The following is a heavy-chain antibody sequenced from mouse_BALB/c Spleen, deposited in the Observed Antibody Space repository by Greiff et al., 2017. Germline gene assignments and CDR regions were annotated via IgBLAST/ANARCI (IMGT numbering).Heavy chain of an antibody. D-gene: IGHD2-1*01. Sequence: VQLKQSGPELEKPGASVKISCKASGYSFTGYTMNWVKQSNGKSLEWIGIIDPYYGGTSYNQKFKGKATLAVDKSSSTAYMQLKSLTSEDSAVYYCIYGNYSWFAYWGQGTLVTVSA. CDR1: GYSFTGYT. CDR3: IYGNYSWFAY. J-gene: IGHJ3*01. CDR2: IDPYYGGT. V-gene: IGHV1-39*01.